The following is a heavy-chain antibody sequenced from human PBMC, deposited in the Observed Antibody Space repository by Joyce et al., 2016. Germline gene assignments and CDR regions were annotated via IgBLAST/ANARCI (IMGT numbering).Heavy chain of an antibody. CDR1: GFTFSDHY. V-gene: IGHV3-72*01. CDR2: IGKKPNSYTT. J-gene: IGHJ4*02. Sequence: EVQLVESGGGLVQPGGSLRLSCAASGFTFSDHYMEWVRQAPGKGLELVGRIGKKPNSYTTEYAASVKGRFTISRDDSKNSLYLQMNSLKTEDTAVYYCVRVRADYYVDYWGQGTLVIVSS. CDR3: VRVRADYYVDY.